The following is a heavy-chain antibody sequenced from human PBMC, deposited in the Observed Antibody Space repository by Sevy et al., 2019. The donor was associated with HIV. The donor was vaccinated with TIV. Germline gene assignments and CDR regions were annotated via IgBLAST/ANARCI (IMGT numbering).Heavy chain of an antibody. CDR1: GYTFTDYG. V-gene: IGHV1-18*04. Sequence: ASVKVSCKASGYTFTDYGISWVRQAPGQGLEWMGWISAYNGNTNYLQKLQGRVTMTTDTSTTTVYMELRSLRSDDTAVYYCARDHYADGARLTGFDPWGQGTLVTVSS. J-gene: IGHJ5*02. CDR3: ARDHYADGARLTGFDP. D-gene: IGHD4-17*01. CDR2: ISAYNGNT.